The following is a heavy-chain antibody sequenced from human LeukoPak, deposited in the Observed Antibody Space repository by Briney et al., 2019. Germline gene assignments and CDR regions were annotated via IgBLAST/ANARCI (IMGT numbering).Heavy chain of an antibody. CDR1: GFTFSSYA. CDR3: AKDERWAAAAAFDI. Sequence: PGGSLRLSCAASGFTFSSYAMSWVRHAPAKGLEWVSGISWNSGSIGYADSVKGRFTISRDNAENSLYLQMNSLRAEDTALYYCAKDERWAAAAAFDIWGQGTMVTVSS. J-gene: IGHJ3*02. D-gene: IGHD6-13*01. CDR2: ISWNSGSI. V-gene: IGHV3-9*01.